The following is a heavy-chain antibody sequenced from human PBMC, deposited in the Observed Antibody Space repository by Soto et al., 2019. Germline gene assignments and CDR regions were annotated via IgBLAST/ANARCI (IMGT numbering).Heavy chain of an antibody. V-gene: IGHV1-2*02. D-gene: IGHD6-19*01. CDR2: INPNSGGT. CDR1: GYTFTGYY. Sequence: QVQLVQSGAEVKKPGASVKVSCKASGYTFTGYYMHWVRQAPGQGLEWMGWINPNSGGTNYAQKFQGRVTMTRDTCISTAYMEQSRLRSDDTAVYYCARDWAWSSGWSPGGYWGQGTLVTVSS. J-gene: IGHJ4*02. CDR3: ARDWAWSSGWSPGGY.